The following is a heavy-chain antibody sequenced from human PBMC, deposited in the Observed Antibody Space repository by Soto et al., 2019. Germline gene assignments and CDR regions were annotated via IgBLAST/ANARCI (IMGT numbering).Heavy chain of an antibody. J-gene: IGHJ6*03. CDR1: GYTFTSYY. V-gene: IGHV1-46*03. Sequence: ASVEVSCKASGYTFTSYYMHWVRQAPGQGLEWMGIINPSGGSTSYAQKFQGRVTMTRDTSTSTVYMERSSLRSEDTAVYYCARDGAYSSXWYGGRSYYYYYMDVWGKGTTVTVSS. D-gene: IGHD6-13*01. CDR3: ARDGAYSSXWYGGRSYYYYYMDV. CDR2: INPSGGST.